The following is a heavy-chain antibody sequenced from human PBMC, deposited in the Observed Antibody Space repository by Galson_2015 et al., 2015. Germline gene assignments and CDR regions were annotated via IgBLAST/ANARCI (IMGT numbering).Heavy chain of an antibody. CDR1: GGSISSSSYY. V-gene: IGHV4-39*02. CDR3: AREGGVLWFGDPRVPIDY. Sequence: ETLSLTCTVSGGSISSSSYYWGWIRQPPGKGLEWIGSIYYSGSTYYNPSLKSRVTISVDTSKNQFSLKLSSVTAADTAVYYCAREGGVLWFGDPRVPIDYWGQGTLVTVSS. D-gene: IGHD3-10*01. J-gene: IGHJ4*02. CDR2: IYYSGST.